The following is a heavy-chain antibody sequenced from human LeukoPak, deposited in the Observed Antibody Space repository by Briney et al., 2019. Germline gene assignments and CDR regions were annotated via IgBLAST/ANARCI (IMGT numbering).Heavy chain of an antibody. J-gene: IGHJ4*02. CDR1: GFTFTSNA. CDR3: AKDLDGDYVGYYFDY. D-gene: IGHD4-17*01. CDR2: ISGSGDST. V-gene: IGHV3-23*01. Sequence: GGSLRLSCAASGFTFTSNAMSWVRQAPGKGLEWVSAISGSGDSTYYADSVKGRFTISRDNSKNTLDLQMNSLRAEDTAVYYCAKDLDGDYVGYYFDYWGQGTLVTVSS.